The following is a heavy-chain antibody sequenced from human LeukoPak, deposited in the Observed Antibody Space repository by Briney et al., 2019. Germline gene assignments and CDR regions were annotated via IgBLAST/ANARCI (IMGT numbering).Heavy chain of an antibody. D-gene: IGHD5-24*01. CDR3: ARDIDGYNPRNPYDAFDI. Sequence: EASVKVSCKASGGTFSSYAISWVRQAPGQGVEWMGGIIPIFGTANYAQKFQGRVTITADESTSTAYMELSSLRSEDTAVYYCARDIDGYNPRNPYDAFDIWGQGAMVTVSS. CDR1: GGTFSSYA. CDR2: IIPIFGTA. J-gene: IGHJ3*02. V-gene: IGHV1-69*13.